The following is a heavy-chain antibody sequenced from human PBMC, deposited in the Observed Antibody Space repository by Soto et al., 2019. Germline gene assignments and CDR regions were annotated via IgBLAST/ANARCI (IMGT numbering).Heavy chain of an antibody. J-gene: IGHJ4*02. D-gene: IGHD6-13*01. CDR1: GGSLGSGSYY. V-gene: IGHV4-39*01. Sequence: PSETLSLTCTVSGGSLGSGSYYWGWIRQSPGKGLEWIGNIYYSGNTFYNPSLKSRVTISVDTSKNQFYLHLSSVTAADTAIFYCASIAAPGTTHFDFWGQGTLVTVSS. CDR2: IYYSGNT. CDR3: ASIAAPGTTHFDF.